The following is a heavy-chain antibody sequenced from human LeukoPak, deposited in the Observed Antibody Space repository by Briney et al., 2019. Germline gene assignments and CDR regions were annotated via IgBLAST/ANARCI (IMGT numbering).Heavy chain of an antibody. V-gene: IGHV3-7*01. J-gene: IGHJ4*02. Sequence: PGGSLRLSCAASGLTFTDFWMNWVRLAPGRGLEWLANINPDGYEKYYVDSVKGRFAMSRDNAKNEVYLEMNSLRAEDTGVYYCSGRDSSRSPRAYWGQGTLVSVSS. CDR2: INPDGYEK. D-gene: IGHD6-13*01. CDR3: SGRDSSRSPRAY. CDR1: GLTFTDFW.